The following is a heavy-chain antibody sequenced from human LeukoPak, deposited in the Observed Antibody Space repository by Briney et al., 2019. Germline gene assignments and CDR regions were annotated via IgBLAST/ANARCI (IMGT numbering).Heavy chain of an antibody. D-gene: IGHD5-24*01. J-gene: IGHJ4*02. CDR1: GGSFSGYY. CDR2: INHSGST. V-gene: IGHV4-34*01. Sequence: SETLSLTCAVYGGSFSGYYWSWIRQPPGKGLEWIGEINHSGSTNYNPSLKSQVTISVDTSKNQFSLKLSSVTAADTAVYYCARGPQYYFDYWGQGTLVTVSS. CDR3: ARGPQYYFDY.